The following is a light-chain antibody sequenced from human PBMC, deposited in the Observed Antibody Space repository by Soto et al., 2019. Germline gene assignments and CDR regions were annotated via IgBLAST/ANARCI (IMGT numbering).Light chain of an antibody. CDR2: DVS. CDR3: SSSTSRSTYV. Sequence: QSVLTQPASVSGSPGQSITISCTGTSSDVGGYNYVSWYQQHPGKAPKLMIYDVSNRPSGVSNRFSGSKSGNTASLTISGLQVEDEDDYYCSSSTSRSTYVFGSGTKVTVL. CDR1: SSDVGGYNY. J-gene: IGLJ1*01. V-gene: IGLV2-14*03.